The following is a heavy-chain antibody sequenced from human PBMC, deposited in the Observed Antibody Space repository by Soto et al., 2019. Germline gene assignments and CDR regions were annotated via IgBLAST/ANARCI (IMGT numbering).Heavy chain of an antibody. D-gene: IGHD6-19*01. CDR3: ARDDIPGRAVAIYGMDI. Sequence: GGSLRLSCAASGFTFSNYGMHWVRQAPGKGLEWVAVIWYDGSNEYYADSVKGRFTISRDNSKNTLYLQMNSLRAEDTAVYYCARDDIPGRAVAIYGMDIWGQGTTVTVSS. CDR2: IWYDGSNE. V-gene: IGHV3-33*01. J-gene: IGHJ6*02. CDR1: GFTFSNYG.